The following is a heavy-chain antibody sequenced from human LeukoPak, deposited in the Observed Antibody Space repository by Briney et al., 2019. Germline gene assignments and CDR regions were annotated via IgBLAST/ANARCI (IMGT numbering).Heavy chain of an antibody. V-gene: IGHV4-59*01. CDR3: ARVRYSSGGWVDAFDI. Sequence: SETLSLTCTVSGGSISSYYWSWIQQPPGKGLEWIGYIYYSGSTNYNPSLKSRVTISVDTSKNQFSLKLSSVTAADTAVYYCARVRYSSGGWVDAFDIWGQGTMVTVSS. CDR1: GGSISSYY. D-gene: IGHD6-19*01. J-gene: IGHJ3*02. CDR2: IYYSGST.